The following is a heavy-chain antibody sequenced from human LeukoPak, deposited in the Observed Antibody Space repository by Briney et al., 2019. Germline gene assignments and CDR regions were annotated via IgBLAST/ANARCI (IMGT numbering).Heavy chain of an antibody. J-gene: IGHJ4*02. V-gene: IGHV3-7*01. Sequence: GGSLRLSCAASGFTFSNSWMTWVRQVPGKGLEWVATINGEGSDKYYVDSVKGRFIISRDNAKDSLHLQMSSLRVEDTAVYYCMGLGHSDWGQGTLVTVSS. D-gene: IGHD5-18*01. CDR1: GFTFSNSW. CDR3: MGLGHSD. CDR2: INGEGSDK.